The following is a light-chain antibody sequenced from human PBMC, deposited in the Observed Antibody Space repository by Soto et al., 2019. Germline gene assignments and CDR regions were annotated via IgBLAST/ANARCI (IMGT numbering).Light chain of an antibody. V-gene: IGKV1-17*01. CDR3: LQHYRSPLT. Sequence: DIQMTQSPSSLSASVGDRVTIACRASQDIRSDLGWYQQKPGKAPKRLIYGASTLQSGVPSRFSGSGSGTEFTLPISSLQPEDFATYSCLQHYRSPLTFGQGTTVEIK. CDR1: QDIRSD. CDR2: GAS. J-gene: IGKJ1*01.